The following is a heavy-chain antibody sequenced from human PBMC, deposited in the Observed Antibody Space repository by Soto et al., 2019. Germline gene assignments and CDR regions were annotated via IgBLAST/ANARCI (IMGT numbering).Heavy chain of an antibody. CDR3: TRDARGAISDSYFDT. V-gene: IGHV1-18*04. Sequence: QVQLVQSGAEVKKPGASVRVSCKADGFIFNNYGITWVRQAPGQGLEWVGWISAYNGNTDSAEKFQGRGTMTTDTSTASAYLELRSLRFDDTAVYYCTRDARGAISDSYFDTWGQGTRVIVSS. D-gene: IGHD3-10*01. J-gene: IGHJ4*02. CDR2: ISAYNGNT. CDR1: GFIFNNYG.